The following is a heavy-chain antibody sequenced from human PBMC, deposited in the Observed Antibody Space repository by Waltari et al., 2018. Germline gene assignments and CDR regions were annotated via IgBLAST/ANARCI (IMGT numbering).Heavy chain of an antibody. D-gene: IGHD3-22*01. CDR3: ARVFDSSQYYYGSDY. CDR1: GYTFSNYG. Sequence: QVQLVQSGTEVKKPGASVKVSCKASGYTFSNYGVSWVRQAPGQGLEWVGWIAAYKGNTHSAPKLQARVTMTTETSTTTAYLELRILTSDDTAVYYCARVFDSSQYYYGSDYWGQGTLVTVSS. J-gene: IGHJ4*02. CDR2: IAAYKGNT. V-gene: IGHV1-18*01.